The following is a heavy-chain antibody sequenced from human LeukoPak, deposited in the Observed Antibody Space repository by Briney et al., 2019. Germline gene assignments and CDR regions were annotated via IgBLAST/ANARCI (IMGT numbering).Heavy chain of an antibody. CDR1: GGSISSSSYY. J-gene: IGHJ4*02. CDR3: ARHHYDSSGYYYEGALDY. D-gene: IGHD3-22*01. V-gene: IGHV4-39*01. Sequence: SETLSLTCTVSGGSISSSSYYWGWIRQPPGKGLEWIGSIYYSGSTYYNPSPKSRVTISVDTSKNQFSLKLSSVTAADTAVYYCARHHYDSSGYYYEGALDYWGQGTLVTVSS. CDR2: IYYSGST.